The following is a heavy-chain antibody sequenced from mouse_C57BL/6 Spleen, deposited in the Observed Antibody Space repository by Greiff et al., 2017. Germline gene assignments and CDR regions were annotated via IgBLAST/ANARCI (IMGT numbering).Heavy chain of an antibody. CDR3: ERGSYGYDGTGWFAY. V-gene: IGHV1-69*01. J-gene: IGHJ3*01. Sequence: QVQLQQSGAELVMPGASVKLSCKASGYTFTSYWMHWVKQRPGQGLEWIGEIDPSDSYTNYNQKFKGKSTLTVDKSSSTAYMQLSSLTPEDSAFYYCERGSYGYDGTGWFAYWGQGTLLTVSA. CDR1: GYTFTSYW. CDR2: IDPSDSYT. D-gene: IGHD2-2*01.